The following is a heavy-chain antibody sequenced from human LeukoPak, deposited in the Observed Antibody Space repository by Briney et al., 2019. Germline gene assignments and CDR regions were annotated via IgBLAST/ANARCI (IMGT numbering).Heavy chain of an antibody. Sequence: SETLSLTCTVSGGSISSSSYYWGWLRQPPGKGLEWIGSIYYSGSTYYNPSLKSRVTISVDTSKNQFSLKLSSVTAADTAVYYCARPRYYDSSAYTSWGQGTLVTVSS. V-gene: IGHV4-39*01. CDR2: IYYSGST. J-gene: IGHJ5*02. D-gene: IGHD3-22*01. CDR3: ARPRYYDSSAYTS. CDR1: GGSISSSSYY.